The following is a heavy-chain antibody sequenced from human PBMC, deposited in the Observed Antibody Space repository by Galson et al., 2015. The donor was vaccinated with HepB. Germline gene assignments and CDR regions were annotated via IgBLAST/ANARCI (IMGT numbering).Heavy chain of an antibody. D-gene: IGHD1-26*01. CDR1: GFTFSNYC. V-gene: IGHV3-7*01. J-gene: IGHJ4*02. CDR3: AREGRSYYGDY. Sequence: SLRLSCAASGFTFSNYCMSWVRQAPGKGLEWVANIRKDGSEKYYADSVKGRFTISRDNTKNTLYLQMNSLRAEDTAVYYCAREGRSYYGDYWAQGTLVTVSS. CDR2: IRKDGSEK.